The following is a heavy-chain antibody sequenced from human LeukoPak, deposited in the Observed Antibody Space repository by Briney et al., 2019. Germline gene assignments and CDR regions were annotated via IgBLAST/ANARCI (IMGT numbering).Heavy chain of an antibody. Sequence: ASVKVSCKASGYTFTGYYIHWVRQAPGQGLEWMGWINPNSGGTNYAQKFQGRVTMTRGTSISTAYMGLSRLRSDDTAVYYCARGASGYYDSSGKGNWFDPWGQGTLVTVSS. CDR1: GYTFTGYY. V-gene: IGHV1-2*02. J-gene: IGHJ5*02. CDR2: INPNSGGT. D-gene: IGHD3-22*01. CDR3: ARGASGYYDSSGKGNWFDP.